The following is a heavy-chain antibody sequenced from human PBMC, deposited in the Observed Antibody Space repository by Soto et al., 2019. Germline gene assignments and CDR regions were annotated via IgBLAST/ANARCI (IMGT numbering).Heavy chain of an antibody. CDR2: IIPIFGTA. CDR3: ARGVCTNGVCYDAFDI. Sequence: ASVKVSCKASGGTFSSYAIGWVRQAPGQGLEWMGGIIPIFGTANYAQKFQGRVTITADESTSTAYMELSSLRSEDTAVYYCARGVCTNGVCYDAFDIWGQGTMVTVSS. V-gene: IGHV1-69*13. D-gene: IGHD2-8*01. CDR1: GGTFSSYA. J-gene: IGHJ3*02.